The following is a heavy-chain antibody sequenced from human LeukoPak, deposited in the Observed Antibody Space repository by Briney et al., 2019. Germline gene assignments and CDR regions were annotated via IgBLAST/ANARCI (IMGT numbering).Heavy chain of an antibody. D-gene: IGHD6-25*01. V-gene: IGHV4-59*12. CDR3: ARERLRGIGAFDI. Sequence: PSETLSLTCTVSGGSISSYYWSWIRQPPGKGLEWIGYIYYSGSTNYNPSLKSRVTMSVDTSKNQFSLKLSSVTAADTAVYYCARERLRGIGAFDIWGRGTMVTVSS. CDR2: IYYSGST. J-gene: IGHJ3*02. CDR1: GGSISSYY.